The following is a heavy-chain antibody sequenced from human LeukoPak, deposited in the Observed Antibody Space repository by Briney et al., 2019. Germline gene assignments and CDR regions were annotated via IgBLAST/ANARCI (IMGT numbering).Heavy chain of an antibody. V-gene: IGHV4-59*01. CDR2: VHYSGTA. CDR1: DGSITND. CDR3: ARGYGDFRVEGRYFHS. J-gene: IGHJ4*02. Sequence: PSETLSPTCTVSDGSITNDWSWVRQPPGKGLEFIGHVHYSGTANYNPSLRSRVTISIDTSKKHFFLKLKSVTAADTAVYYCARGYGDFRVEGRYFHSWGQGTLVTVSS. D-gene: IGHD4-17*01.